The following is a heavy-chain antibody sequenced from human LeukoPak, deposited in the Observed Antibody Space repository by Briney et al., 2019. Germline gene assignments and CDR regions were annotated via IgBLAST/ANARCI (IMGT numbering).Heavy chain of an antibody. V-gene: IGHV4-30-4*01. CDR2: IYYSGST. J-gene: IGHJ4*02. CDR1: GGSISSGSYY. Sequence: SETLSLTCTVSGGSISSGSYYWSWIRQPPGKGLEWIGYIYYSGSTYYNPSLKSRVTISVDTSKNQFSLKLSSVTAADTAVYYCARVAPSVAGIESGRFDYWGQGTLVTVSS. D-gene: IGHD6-19*01. CDR3: ARVAPSVAGIESGRFDY.